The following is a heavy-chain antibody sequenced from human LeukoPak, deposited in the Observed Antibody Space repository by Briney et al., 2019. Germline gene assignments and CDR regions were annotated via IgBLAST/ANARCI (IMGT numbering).Heavy chain of an antibody. CDR3: AREIYDYVWGSYRYTNWFDP. V-gene: IGHV3-21*01. Sequence: GGSLRLSCAASGFTFSSYSMNWVRQAPGKGLEWVSSISSSSSYIYYADSVKGRFTISRDNAKNSLYLQMNSLRAEDTAVYYCAREIYDYVWGSYRYTNWFDPWGQGTLVTVSP. D-gene: IGHD3-16*02. CDR2: ISSSSSYI. J-gene: IGHJ5*02. CDR1: GFTFSSYS.